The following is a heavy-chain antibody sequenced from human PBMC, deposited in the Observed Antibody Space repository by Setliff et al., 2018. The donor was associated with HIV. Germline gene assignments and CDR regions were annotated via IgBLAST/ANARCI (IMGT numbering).Heavy chain of an antibody. CDR3: ARVVPEVVYGAYWFDP. V-gene: IGHV4-4*07. CDR1: GGSIRSYY. CDR2: IYGSGST. D-gene: IGHD4-17*01. Sequence: SETLSLTCTVSGGSIRSYYWSWIRQPAGMGLEWIGRIYGSGSTNYNPSLESRVTMSVDTSKNQVSLKLNSVTAADAAVYYCARVVPEVVYGAYWFDPWGQGTLVTVSS. J-gene: IGHJ5*02.